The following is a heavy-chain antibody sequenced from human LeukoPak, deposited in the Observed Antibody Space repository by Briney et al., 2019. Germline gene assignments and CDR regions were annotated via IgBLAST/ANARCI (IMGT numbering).Heavy chain of an antibody. J-gene: IGHJ5*02. CDR3: APPPYYYEANGYSVA. D-gene: IGHD3-22*01. CDR1: GGSFSGYY. Sequence: SETLSLTCAVYGGSFSGYYWSWIRQPPGKGLEWIGEINHSGTTNYNPSLKSRVTISVDTSKTQFSLKLSSVTAADTAVYYCAPPPYYYEANGYSVAWGQGTLVTVSS. CDR2: INHSGTT. V-gene: IGHV4-34*01.